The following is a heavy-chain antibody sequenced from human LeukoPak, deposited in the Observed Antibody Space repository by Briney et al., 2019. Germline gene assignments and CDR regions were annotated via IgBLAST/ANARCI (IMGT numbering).Heavy chain of an antibody. Sequence: SETLSLTCTVSGGSISSGGYYWSWIRQHPGKGLEWIGYIYYSGSTYYNPSLKSRVTISVDTSKNQFSLKLSSVTAADTAVYYCARDRYTVVSWYFDLWGRAPWSLSPQ. CDR1: GGSISSGGYY. J-gene: IGHJ2*01. CDR2: IYYSGST. D-gene: IGHD4-23*01. CDR3: ARDRYTVVSWYFDL. V-gene: IGHV4-31*03.